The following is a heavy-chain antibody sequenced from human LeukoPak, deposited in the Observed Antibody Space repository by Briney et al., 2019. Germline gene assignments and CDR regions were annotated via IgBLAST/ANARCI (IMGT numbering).Heavy chain of an antibody. J-gene: IGHJ5*02. D-gene: IGHD6-13*01. CDR1: GDSISDSDYY. CDR3: ARWWGYSSSWYGGGWFDP. CDR2: IHYSGST. Sequence: SETLSLTCTVSGDSISDSDYYWGWIRQPPGKGLEWIGSIHYSGSTYYNPSLKSRVTISVDTPKNQFSLKLSSVTAADTAVYYCARWWGYSSSWYGGGWFDPWGQGTLVTVSS. V-gene: IGHV4-39*01.